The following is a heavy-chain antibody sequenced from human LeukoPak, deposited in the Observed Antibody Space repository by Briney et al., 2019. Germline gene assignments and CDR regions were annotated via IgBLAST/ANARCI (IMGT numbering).Heavy chain of an antibody. J-gene: IGHJ4*02. CDR3: AREDDWNYEDY. CDR1: GFTFSSYS. D-gene: IGHD1-7*01. Sequence: GGSLRLSCAASGFTFSSYSMNWVRQAPGKGLEWVANIKQDGSEKYYVNSVKGRFTISRDNAKNSLYLQMNSLRAEDTAIYFCAREDDWNYEDYWGQGTLVTVSS. CDR2: IKQDGSEK. V-gene: IGHV3-7*01.